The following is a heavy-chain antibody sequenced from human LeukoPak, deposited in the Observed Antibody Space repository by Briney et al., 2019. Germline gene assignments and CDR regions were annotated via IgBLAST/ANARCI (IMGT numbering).Heavy chain of an antibody. CDR3: ARDSPSGSHYRVYYFDY. V-gene: IGHV4-39*02. D-gene: IGHD1-26*01. J-gene: IGHJ4*02. CDR1: GGSISSSSYY. CDR2: IYYSGST. Sequence: PSETLSLTCTVSGGSISSSSYYWGWIRQPPGKGLEWIGSIYYSGSTYYNPSLKSRVTISVDTSKNQFSLKLSSVTAADTAVYYCARDSPSGSHYRVYYFDYWGQGTLVTVSS.